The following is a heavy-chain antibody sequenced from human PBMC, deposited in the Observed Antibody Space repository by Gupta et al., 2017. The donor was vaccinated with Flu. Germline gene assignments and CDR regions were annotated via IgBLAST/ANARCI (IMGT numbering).Heavy chain of an antibody. CDR3: GVNSFDV. CDR1: GYTFTDFY. CDR2: VDPKNGET. Sequence: EAQLLQSEYEVKQPGDTVKISCKASGYTFTDFYMHWVQQVPGKGLEWMGLVDPKNGETMYADNFEGRLIITAATSTDTVYMQLSGLRSADTAMYYCGVNSFDVWGQGTLVTVSS. D-gene: IGHD3-9*01. J-gene: IGHJ4*02. V-gene: IGHV1-69-2*01.